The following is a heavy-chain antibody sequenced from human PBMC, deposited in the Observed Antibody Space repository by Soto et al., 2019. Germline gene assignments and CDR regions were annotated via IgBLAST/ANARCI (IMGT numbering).Heavy chain of an antibody. CDR1: GFTFSSYA. CDR2: ISGSGGTT. V-gene: IGHV3-23*01. D-gene: IGHD3-10*01. Sequence: GGSLRLSCAASGFTFSSYAMSWVRQAPGKGLEWVSGISGSGGTTYYADSVKGRFTISRDNSKNTLYLQMNSLRAEDTAVYYCAKAENLWFGSQLDYWGQGTLVTVSS. CDR3: AKAENLWFGSQLDY. J-gene: IGHJ4*02.